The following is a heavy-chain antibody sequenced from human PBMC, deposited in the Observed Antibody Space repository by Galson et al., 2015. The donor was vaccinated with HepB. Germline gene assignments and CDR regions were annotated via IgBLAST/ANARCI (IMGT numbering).Heavy chain of an antibody. CDR1: GFTVSNNY. J-gene: IGHJ1*01. CDR3: ARDNLDTVTGTGYFQH. V-gene: IGHV3-66*02. Sequence: SLRLSCAASGFTVSNNYMTWVRQAPGKGLEWVSVIYSGGSTYYADSVKGRFTISRDNSKNTLYLQMNSLRAEDTAVYYCARDNLDTVTGTGYFQHWGQGTLVTVSS. CDR2: IYSGGST. D-gene: IGHD6-19*01.